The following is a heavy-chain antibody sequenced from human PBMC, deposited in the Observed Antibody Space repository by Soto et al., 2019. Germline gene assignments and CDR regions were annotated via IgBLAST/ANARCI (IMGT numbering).Heavy chain of an antibody. Sequence: PGESLKISCKGSGYRFTNYWIGWVRQMPGKGLEWMGIIYPGDSDTRYSPSFQGQVTISADKSINTAYLQWSSLKASDTAMYYCATRNAHKEPSSIRPKSPWFDPWGQGTQVTVSS. D-gene: IGHD1-1*01. CDR1: GYRFTNYW. CDR3: ATRNAHKEPSSIRPKSPWFDP. CDR2: IYPGDSDT. J-gene: IGHJ5*02. V-gene: IGHV5-51*01.